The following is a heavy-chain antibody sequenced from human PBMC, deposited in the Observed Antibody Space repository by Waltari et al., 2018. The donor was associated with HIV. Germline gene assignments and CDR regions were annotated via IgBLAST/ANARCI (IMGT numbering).Heavy chain of an antibody. J-gene: IGHJ4*02. Sequence: QVQLQESGPGLVKPSETLSLTCTVSGGSISSYYWSWIRQPPGKGLEWIGYIYHSGSTNYNPSLKSRVTISVDTSKNQFSLKLSSVTAADTAVYYCARLRFGAVAGTGPFDYWGQGTLVTVSS. CDR3: ARLRFGAVAGTGPFDY. CDR2: IYHSGST. V-gene: IGHV4-59*01. D-gene: IGHD6-19*01. CDR1: GGSISSYY.